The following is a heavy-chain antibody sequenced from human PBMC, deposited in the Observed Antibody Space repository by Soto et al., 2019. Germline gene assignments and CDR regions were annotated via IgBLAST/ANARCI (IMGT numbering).Heavy chain of an antibody. CDR2: IRGDGKLS. CDR3: AREVDAASD. V-gene: IGHV3-7*03. Sequence: EVQVVESGGDLVPPGGSLRLSCTASGFTFSNHYMTWVRQAPGKGLEWVANIRGDGKLSFLADSVKGRFTIFRDNAKNSVYLEMNSLRVDDTAVYFCAREVDAASDWGQGSLVTVSS. J-gene: IGHJ1*01. D-gene: IGHD5-18*01. CDR1: GFTFSNHY.